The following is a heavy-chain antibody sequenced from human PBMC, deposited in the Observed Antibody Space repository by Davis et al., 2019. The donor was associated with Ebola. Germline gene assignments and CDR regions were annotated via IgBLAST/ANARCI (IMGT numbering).Heavy chain of an antibody. CDR1: GGSFSGHY. V-gene: IGHV4-34*01. Sequence: MLSETLSLTCAVYGGSFSGHYWSWIRQPPGKGLEWIGEIHHIGGTNYNPSLKSRVTMSVDTSKNQFSLRLNSVTAADTAVYYCARRPARWENWFDPWDQGALVTVSS. J-gene: IGHJ5*02. CDR3: ARRPARWENWFDP. CDR2: IHHIGGT. D-gene: IGHD2-2*01.